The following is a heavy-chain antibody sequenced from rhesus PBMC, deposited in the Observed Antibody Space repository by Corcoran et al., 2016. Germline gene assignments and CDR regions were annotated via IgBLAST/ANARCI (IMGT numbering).Heavy chain of an antibody. J-gene: IGHJ6*01. CDR1: GYTFTEYY. D-gene: IGHD3-28*01. Sequence: EVQLVQSGAEVKKPGASVKISCKASGYTFTEYYLHWVRQAPGKGLEWMGRVDPEDGEADYAKKLQDRDTITAETYTDTAYMELSRLRSEDTAMYDCATRPRYDESGYDYGLDSWGQGVGVTVSS. CDR2: VDPEDGEA. V-gene: IGHV1-111*02. CDR3: ATRPRYDESGYDYGLDS.